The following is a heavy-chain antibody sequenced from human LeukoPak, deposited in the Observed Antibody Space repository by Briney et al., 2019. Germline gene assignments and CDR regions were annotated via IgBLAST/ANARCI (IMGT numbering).Heavy chain of an antibody. CDR3: ARERYYDSSGYSPDAFDI. Sequence: ASVKVSCKASGYTFTSYGISWVRQAPGQGLEWMGWISAYNGNTNYAQKFQGRVTITTDESTSTAYMELSSLRSEDTAVYYCARERYYDSSGYSPDAFDIWGQGTMVTVSS. J-gene: IGHJ3*02. V-gene: IGHV1-18*01. CDR2: ISAYNGNT. D-gene: IGHD3-22*01. CDR1: GYTFTSYG.